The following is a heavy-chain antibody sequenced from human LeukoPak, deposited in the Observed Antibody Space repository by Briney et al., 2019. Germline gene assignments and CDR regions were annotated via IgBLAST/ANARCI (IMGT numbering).Heavy chain of an antibody. CDR2: FIPIFGTA. Sequence: WASVKVSCKASGGTFSSYAISWVRQAPGQGLEWMGGFIPIFGTANYAQKFQGRVTITTDESTSTAYMELSSLRSEDTAVYYCARDAHSHYYDSSGIFDYWGQGTLVTVSS. D-gene: IGHD3-22*01. J-gene: IGHJ4*02. V-gene: IGHV1-69*05. CDR3: ARDAHSHYYDSSGIFDY. CDR1: GGTFSSYA.